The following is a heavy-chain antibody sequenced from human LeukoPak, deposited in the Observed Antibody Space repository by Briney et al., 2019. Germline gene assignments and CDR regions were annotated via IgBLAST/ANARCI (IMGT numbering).Heavy chain of an antibody. CDR3: ARDYDFWSGYLGGY. V-gene: IGHV1-18*01. CDR1: GYTFTSYG. Sequence: ASVKVSCKASGYTFTSYGISWVRQAPGQGLEWMGWTSAYNGNTNYAQKLQGRVTMTTDTSTSTAYMELRSLRSDDTAVYYCARDYDFWSGYLGGYWGQGTLVTVSS. D-gene: IGHD3-3*01. J-gene: IGHJ4*02. CDR2: TSAYNGNT.